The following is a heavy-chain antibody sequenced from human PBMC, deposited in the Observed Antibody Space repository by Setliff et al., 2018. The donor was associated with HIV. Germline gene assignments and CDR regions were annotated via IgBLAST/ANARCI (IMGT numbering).Heavy chain of an antibody. CDR2: VNPNSGDT. CDR1: GYTFTGYF. J-gene: IGHJ5*02. CDR3: AREGDVLSGYYVNWFDP. V-gene: IGHV1-2*06. D-gene: IGHD3-3*01. Sequence: ASVKVSCKASGYTFTGYFMHWVRQAPGQGLEWMGRVNPNSGDTNYAQKFQGRVTMTRHTSISTAYMELSRLTSDDTAVYYCAREGDVLSGYYVNWFDPWGQGTRVTVSS.